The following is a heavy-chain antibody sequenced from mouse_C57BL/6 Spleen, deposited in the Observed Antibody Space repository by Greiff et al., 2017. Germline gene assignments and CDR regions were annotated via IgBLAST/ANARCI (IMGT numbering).Heavy chain of an antibody. CDR3: ARGEITTVVGDV. CDR2: IDPSDSYT. CDR1: GYTFTSYW. D-gene: IGHD1-1*01. V-gene: IGHV1-69*01. Sequence: QVQLQQPGAELVMPGASVKLSCKASGYTFTSYWMHWVKQRPGQGLEWIGEIDPSDSYTNYNQKFKGKSTLTVDKSSSTAYMQLSSLTSEDSAVYYCARGEITTVVGDVWGTGTTVTVSS. J-gene: IGHJ1*03.